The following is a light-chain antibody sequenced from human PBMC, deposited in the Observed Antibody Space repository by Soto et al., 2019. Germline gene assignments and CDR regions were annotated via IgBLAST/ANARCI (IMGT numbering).Light chain of an antibody. CDR2: DSS. CDR3: QQYDSFSVT. Sequence: EIQMTQSPSTLSASFAYRLTTTCRASQSISSWLAWYQQKPGRAPKLLIYDSSSLESGVPPRFSGSGSGTEFRLTISTMQPDDFATYYCQQYDSFSVTFGQGTRLEIK. CDR1: QSISSW. J-gene: IGKJ5*01. V-gene: IGKV1-5*01.